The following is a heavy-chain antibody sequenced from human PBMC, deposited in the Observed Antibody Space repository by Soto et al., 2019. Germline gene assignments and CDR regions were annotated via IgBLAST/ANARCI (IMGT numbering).Heavy chain of an antibody. D-gene: IGHD3-16*01. Sequence: ASVKVSCKASGYTFTGYYMHWVRQAPGQGLEWMGWINPNSGGTNYAQKFQGWVTMTRDTSISTAYMELSRLRSDDTAVYYGAREGGALGWGPSGDAFDIWGQGTMVTVSS. V-gene: IGHV1-2*04. CDR1: GYTFTGYY. CDR3: AREGGALGWGPSGDAFDI. CDR2: INPNSGGT. J-gene: IGHJ3*02.